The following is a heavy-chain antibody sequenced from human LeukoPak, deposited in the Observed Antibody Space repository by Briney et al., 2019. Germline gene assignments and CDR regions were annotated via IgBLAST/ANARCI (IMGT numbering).Heavy chain of an antibody. V-gene: IGHV3-30*18. Sequence: PGGSLRLSCAASGFTFSSYGMHWVRQAPGKGLEWVAVISYGGSNKYYADSVKGRFTISRDNSKNTLYLQMNSLRAEDTAVYYCAKVRARIVLMEGFDPWGQGTLVTVSS. J-gene: IGHJ5*02. CDR1: GFTFSSYG. CDR3: AKVRARIVLMEGFDP. CDR2: ISYGGSNK. D-gene: IGHD2-8*01.